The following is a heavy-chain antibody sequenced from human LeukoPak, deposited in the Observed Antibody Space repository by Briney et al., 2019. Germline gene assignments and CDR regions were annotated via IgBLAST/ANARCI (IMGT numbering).Heavy chain of an antibody. D-gene: IGHD2-2*01. CDR3: AKNRLYCSSPSCHNWFDP. CDR1: GFTFSSYA. V-gene: IGHV3-23*01. J-gene: IGHJ5*02. CDR2: FRGSGLST. Sequence: GGSLRLSCAASGFTFSSYAMSWGRQAPGKGRKWVSGFRGSGLSTFYADSVKGWFTISRDNSKNTLYLQMNSLRAEDTAVYYCAKNRLYCSSPSCHNWFDPWGQGTLVTVSS.